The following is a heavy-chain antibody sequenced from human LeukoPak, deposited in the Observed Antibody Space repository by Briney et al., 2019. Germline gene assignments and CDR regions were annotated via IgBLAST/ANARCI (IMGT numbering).Heavy chain of an antibody. D-gene: IGHD3-10*01. CDR1: GFTFSSYE. J-gene: IGHJ4*02. CDR3: ARGLPVRGVNTDY. CDR2: ISSSVSTI. Sequence: GGSLRLSCVASGFTFSSYEMNWVRQAPGKGLEWVSYISSSVSTIYYADSVKGRFTISRDNAKNSLYLQMNSLRAEDTAVYYCARGLPVRGVNTDYWGQGTLVTVSS. V-gene: IGHV3-48*03.